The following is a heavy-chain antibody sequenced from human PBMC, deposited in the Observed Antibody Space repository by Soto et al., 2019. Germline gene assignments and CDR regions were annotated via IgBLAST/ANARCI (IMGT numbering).Heavy chain of an antibody. CDR3: ARGNKTFAP. CDR1: GFAFSTYA. CDR2: ILYDGKNK. Sequence: QVQLVESGGGVVQPGRSLRLSCAASGFAFSTYAMHWVRQAPGKGLEWAAIILYDGKNKYYADSVKGRFTISRDNSKNTLYLQMDNLRAEDTALYYCARGNKTFAPWGPGTQVTVSS. V-gene: IGHV3-33*01. J-gene: IGHJ5*02.